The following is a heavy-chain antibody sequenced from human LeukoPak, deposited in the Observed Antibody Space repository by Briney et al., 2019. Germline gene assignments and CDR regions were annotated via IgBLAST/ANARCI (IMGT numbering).Heavy chain of an antibody. CDR1: GFTVSTNY. J-gene: IGHJ4*02. D-gene: IGHD6-13*01. V-gene: IGHV3-53*01. CDR2: IYSDGRT. CDR3: ASSSWYGGFDY. Sequence: GGSLRLSCAASGFTVSTNYMSWVRQAPGKGLEWVSVIYSDGRTYYADSVKGRFTISRDNSKNTLYLQMNSLRAEDTAVYYCASSSWYGGFDYWGQGTLVTVSS.